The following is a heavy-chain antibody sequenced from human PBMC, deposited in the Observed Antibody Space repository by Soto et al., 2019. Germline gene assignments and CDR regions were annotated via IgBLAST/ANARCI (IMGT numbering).Heavy chain of an antibody. CDR3: ARQLKDSSGYQAPDY. J-gene: IGHJ4*02. CDR1: GGSISSSSYY. Sequence: PSETLSLTCTVSGGSISSSSYYWGWIRQPPGKGLGWIGSIYYSGSTYYNPSLKSRVTISVDTSKNQFSLKLSSVTAADTAVYYCARQLKDSSGYQAPDYWGQGTLVTVSS. D-gene: IGHD3-22*01. CDR2: IYYSGST. V-gene: IGHV4-39*01.